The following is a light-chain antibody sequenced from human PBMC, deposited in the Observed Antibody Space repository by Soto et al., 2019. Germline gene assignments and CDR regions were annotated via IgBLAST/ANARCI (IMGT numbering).Light chain of an antibody. J-gene: IGKJ2*01. CDR3: KQYKIYSPT. Sequence: DIQMTQSPSTLSASVGDRVTIACRASQSISSWLAWYQQKSGKAPQLLIYDASSLDSGVPSRFSGSGSGTEFTLTISSLQTDEFASYYCKQYKIYSPTFGNGTKLEIK. V-gene: IGKV1-5*01. CDR2: DAS. CDR1: QSISSW.